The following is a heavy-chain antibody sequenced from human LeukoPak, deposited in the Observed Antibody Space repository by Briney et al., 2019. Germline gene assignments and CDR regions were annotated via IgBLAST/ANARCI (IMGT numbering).Heavy chain of an antibody. D-gene: IGHD3-3*01. Sequence: ASVKVSCKASGYSFTSHYMHWVRQAPGQGLEWMGLINPSGSSTLYAQKFQGRVTMTRDMSTTTDYMELSSLRSEDTAVYYCAREGYIDFWSGYHGGFDYWGQGTLVTVSS. V-gene: IGHV1-46*01. CDR2: INPSGSST. CDR3: AREGYIDFWSGYHGGFDY. J-gene: IGHJ4*02. CDR1: GYSFTSHY.